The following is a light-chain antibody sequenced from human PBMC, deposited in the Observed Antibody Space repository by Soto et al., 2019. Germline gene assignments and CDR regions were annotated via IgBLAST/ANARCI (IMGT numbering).Light chain of an antibody. J-gene: IGLJ2*01. Sequence: QSALTQPRSVYGSPGQSVTISCTGTSRDLGRSNSVSWYQQHPGKAPRLIIYDVSQRPSGVPDRFSDSKVGNTASLTISWLQAEDEADYHCCSYGGGYSFVFFGGGTKVTVL. CDR3: CSYGGGYSFVF. V-gene: IGLV2-11*01. CDR1: SRDLGRSNS. CDR2: DVS.